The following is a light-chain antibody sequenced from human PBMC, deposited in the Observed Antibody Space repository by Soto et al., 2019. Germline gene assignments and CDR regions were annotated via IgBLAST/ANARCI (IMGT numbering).Light chain of an antibody. Sequence: QSVLTQPPSVSGAPGQKVTISCSGGSSNIAAGYDVYWYQQLPGTAPKLLISYNNNRPSGVPDRFSGSKSGTSASLAITGLQSEDEANYYCQSYDSSLNVVVFGGGTKVTVL. CDR3: QSYDSSLNVVV. CDR1: SSNIAAGYD. V-gene: IGLV1-40*01. CDR2: YNN. J-gene: IGLJ2*01.